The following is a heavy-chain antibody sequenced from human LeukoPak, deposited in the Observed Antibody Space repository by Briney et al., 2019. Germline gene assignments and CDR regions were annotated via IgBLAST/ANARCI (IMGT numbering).Heavy chain of an antibody. J-gene: IGHJ4*02. Sequence: GRSLRLSCAASGFTFSSYGMHWVRQAPGKGLKWVAVIWYDGSNKYYADSVKGRFTISRDNSKNTLYLQMNSLRAEDTAVYYCARVDGSGSYYYWGQGTLVTVSS. CDR3: ARVDGSGSYYY. V-gene: IGHV3-33*01. CDR1: GFTFSSYG. CDR2: IWYDGSNK. D-gene: IGHD3-10*01.